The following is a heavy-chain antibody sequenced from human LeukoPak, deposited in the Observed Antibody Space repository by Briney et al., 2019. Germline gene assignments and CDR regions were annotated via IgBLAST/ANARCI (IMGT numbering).Heavy chain of an antibody. CDR3: ARHPYGDYPAEYFQH. Sequence: GGSLRLSCAASGFTFSDYYMSWIRQAPGKGLEWVSYISSSSSYTNYADSVKGRFTISRDNAKNPLYLQMNSLRAEDTAVYYCARHPYGDYPAEYFQHWGQGTLVTVSS. V-gene: IGHV3-11*03. J-gene: IGHJ1*01. CDR1: GFTFSDYY. CDR2: ISSSSSYT. D-gene: IGHD4-17*01.